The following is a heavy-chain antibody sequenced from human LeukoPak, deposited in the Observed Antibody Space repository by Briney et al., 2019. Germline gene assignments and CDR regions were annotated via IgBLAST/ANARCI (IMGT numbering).Heavy chain of an antibody. J-gene: IGHJ4*02. CDR3: ARGWLAETTVVTPYNY. Sequence: GASVKVSRKASGGTFSSHAISWVRQAPGQGLEWMGGIIPIFGTANYAQKFQGRVTITAVESMSTAYMELSSLRSEDTAVYYCARGWLAETTVVTPYNYWGQGTLVTVSS. D-gene: IGHD4-23*01. CDR2: IIPIFGTA. CDR1: GGTFSSHA. V-gene: IGHV1-69*13.